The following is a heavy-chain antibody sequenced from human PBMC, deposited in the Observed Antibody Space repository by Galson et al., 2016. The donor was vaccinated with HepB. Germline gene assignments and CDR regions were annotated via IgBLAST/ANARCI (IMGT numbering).Heavy chain of an antibody. V-gene: IGHV2-70*01. CDR1: GFSLSTSGMA. CDR3: ARYLRSHGYYVMDV. J-gene: IGHJ6*02. D-gene: IGHD4-17*01. CDR2: IDWNGNK. Sequence: PALVKPTQTLTMTCTFSGFSLSTSGMAVSWIRQLPRKAMEWLAVIDWNGNKFYSPSLTTRLTISKDTSKNQVVLTLTNMDPVDTATYFCARYLRSHGYYVMDVWGQGTTVTVSS.